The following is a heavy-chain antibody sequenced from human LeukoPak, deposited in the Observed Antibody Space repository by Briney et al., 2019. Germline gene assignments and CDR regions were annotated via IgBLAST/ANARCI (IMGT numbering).Heavy chain of an antibody. CDR1: GFTFSGSA. CDR2: IRSKANSYAT. D-gene: IGHD2-15*01. V-gene: IGHV3-73*01. Sequence: GGSLKLSCAAFGFTFSGSAMHWVRQASGKGLEWVGRIRSKANSYATAYAASVKGRFTISRDDSKNTAYLQMNSLKTEDTAVYYCTRRLAHDAFDIWGQGTMVTVSS. CDR3: TRRLAHDAFDI. J-gene: IGHJ3*02.